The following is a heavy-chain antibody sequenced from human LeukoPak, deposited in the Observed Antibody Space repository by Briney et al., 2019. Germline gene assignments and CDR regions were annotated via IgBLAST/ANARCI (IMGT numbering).Heavy chain of an antibody. J-gene: IGHJ3*02. CDR3: ARERLGELSLPNDAFDI. CDR1: GFTFSSYA. Sequence: PGGSLRLSCAASGFTFSSYAMSWVRQAPGKGLEWVAVIWYDGSNKYYADSVKGRFTISRDNSKNTLYLQMNSLRAEDTAVYYCARERLGELSLPNDAFDIWGQGTMVTVSS. D-gene: IGHD3-16*02. V-gene: IGHV3-33*08. CDR2: IWYDGSNK.